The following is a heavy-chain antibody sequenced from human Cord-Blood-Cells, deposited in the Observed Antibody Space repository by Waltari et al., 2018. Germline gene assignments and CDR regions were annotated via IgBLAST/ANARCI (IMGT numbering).Heavy chain of an antibody. Sequence: EVQLVESGGGLVQPGGSLRLSCAASGFTFSSYEMNWVRQAPGKGLEWVSYISSSGSTIYYADSVKGRFTISRDNAKNSLYLQMNSLRAEDTAVYYCASFGYSSGWDAFDIWGQGTMVTVSS. CDR3: ASFGYSSGWDAFDI. CDR1: GFTFSSYE. D-gene: IGHD6-19*01. CDR2: ISSSGSTI. V-gene: IGHV3-48*03. J-gene: IGHJ3*02.